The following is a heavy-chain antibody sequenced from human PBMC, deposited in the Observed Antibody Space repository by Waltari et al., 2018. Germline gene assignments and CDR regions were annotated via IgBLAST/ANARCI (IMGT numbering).Heavy chain of an antibody. CDR1: GGSISSYY. J-gene: IGHJ4*02. D-gene: IGHD2-21*01. CDR3: AREALVPGYFDY. CDR2: IYYSGST. V-gene: IGHV4-59*01. Sequence: QVQLQESGPGLVKPSETLSLTCTVSGGSISSYYWSCIRQPPGKGLEWIGYIYYSGSTNSNPSLKSRVTISVDTSKNQFSLKLSSVTAADTAVYYCAREALVPGYFDYWGQGTLVTVSS.